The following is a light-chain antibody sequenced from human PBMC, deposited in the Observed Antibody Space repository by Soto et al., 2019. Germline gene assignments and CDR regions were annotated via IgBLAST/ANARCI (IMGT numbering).Light chain of an antibody. Sequence: DIVMTQSPDSLAVSLGERATINCKSSQSVLYSSNNKNYLGWYQQKPGHPPRLLIYWASTRESGVPDRFSGSGSGTDFTLTISSLQAEDVAVYYCQQYYSTPRTFGGGTKAEIK. J-gene: IGKJ4*01. CDR2: WAS. V-gene: IGKV4-1*01. CDR1: QSVLYSSNNKNY. CDR3: QQYYSTPRT.